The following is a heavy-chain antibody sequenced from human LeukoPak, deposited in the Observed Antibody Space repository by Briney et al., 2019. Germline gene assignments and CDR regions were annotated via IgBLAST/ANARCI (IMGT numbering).Heavy chain of an antibody. D-gene: IGHD4-11*01. CDR3: ARDVSNYYYQYYYMDV. CDR1: GGSISSSSYY. Sequence: SETLSLTCTVSGGSISSSSYYWGWIRQPPGKGLEWIGSIYYSGSTYYNPSLKSRVTISVDTSKNQFSLKLSSVTAADTAVYYCARDVSNYYYQYYYMDVWGKGTTVTVSS. V-gene: IGHV4-39*07. J-gene: IGHJ6*03. CDR2: IYYSGST.